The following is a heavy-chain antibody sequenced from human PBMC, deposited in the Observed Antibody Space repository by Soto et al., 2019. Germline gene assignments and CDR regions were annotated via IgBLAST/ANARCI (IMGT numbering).Heavy chain of an antibody. Sequence: VQLLESGGGLVQPGGSLRLSCAASGFTFSSYAMSWVRQAPGKGLEWVSAISGSGGSTDYADSVKGRFTISRDNSKNTLYLQMNSLRAEDTAGYYCAKVGWVQLKTGHFDYWCQGTLVTVSS. J-gene: IGHJ4*02. D-gene: IGHD6-13*01. CDR1: GFTFSSYA. CDR2: ISGSGGST. V-gene: IGHV3-23*01. CDR3: AKVGWVQLKTGHFDY.